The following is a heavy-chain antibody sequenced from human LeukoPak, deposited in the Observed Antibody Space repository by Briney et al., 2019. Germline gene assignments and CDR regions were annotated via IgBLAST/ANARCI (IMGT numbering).Heavy chain of an antibody. Sequence: PGGSLRLSCAASGFTFTYYTMNWVRQAPGKGLEWVSSISSSSNYIYYADSVKGRFTISRDSAKNSLYLQMSSLRAEDTAVYYCARGGGYCGGDCYGIDYWGQGTLVTVSS. CDR2: ISSSSNYI. CDR1: GFTFTYYT. V-gene: IGHV3-21*01. CDR3: ARGGGYCGGDCYGIDY. D-gene: IGHD2-21*01. J-gene: IGHJ4*02.